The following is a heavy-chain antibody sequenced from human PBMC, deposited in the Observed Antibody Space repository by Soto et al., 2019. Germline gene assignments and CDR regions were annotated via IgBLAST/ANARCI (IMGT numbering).Heavy chain of an antibody. D-gene: IGHD6-19*01. CDR3: ARDADASGWYHYGMDV. J-gene: IGHJ6*02. V-gene: IGHV3-7*01. Sequence: GSLRLSCAASGFTPSTYWMNWVRQAAGKGLEWVANIKKDGSEKYYVDSVKGRFIISRDNAKNSLYLQMKYLRAEDTAVYYCARDADASGWYHYGMDVWGQGTMVTVSS. CDR2: IKKDGSEK. CDR1: GFTPSTYW.